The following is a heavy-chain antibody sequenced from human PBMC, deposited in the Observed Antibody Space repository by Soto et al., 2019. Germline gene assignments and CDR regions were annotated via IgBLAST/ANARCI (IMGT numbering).Heavy chain of an antibody. CDR2: ISYDGSNK. Sequence: GGSLRLSCAASGFTFSSYGMHWVRQAPGKGLEWVAVISYDGSNKYYADSVKGRFTISRDSSKNTLYLQMNSLRAEDTAVYFCARYSGKYQGPIDYWGQGTLVTVSS. V-gene: IGHV3-30*03. J-gene: IGHJ4*02. CDR3: ARYSGKYQGPIDY. D-gene: IGHD1-26*01. CDR1: GFTFSSYG.